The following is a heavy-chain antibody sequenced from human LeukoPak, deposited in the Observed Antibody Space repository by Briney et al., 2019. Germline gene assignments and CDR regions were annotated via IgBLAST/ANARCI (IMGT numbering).Heavy chain of an antibody. D-gene: IGHD4-23*01. CDR2: ISGSGGST. Sequence: PGGSLRLSCAASGFTFSSYAMSWVRQAPGKGLEWVSAISGSGGSTYYADSVKGRFTISRDNSKNTLYLQMNSLRAEDTAVYYCAKDPSPTTVVTRGGDYWGQGTLVTVSS. V-gene: IGHV3-23*01. CDR1: GFTFSSYA. J-gene: IGHJ4*02. CDR3: AKDPSPTTVVTRGGDY.